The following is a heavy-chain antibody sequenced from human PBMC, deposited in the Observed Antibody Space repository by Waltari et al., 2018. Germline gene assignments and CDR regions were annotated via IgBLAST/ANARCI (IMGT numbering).Heavy chain of an antibody. CDR2: IYYSGST. J-gene: IGHJ5*02. Sequence: QLQLQESGPGLVKPSETLSLTCTVSGGSISSSSYYWGWIRQPPGKGLEWIGSIYYSGSTDYNPSLKSRVTISVDTSKNQCSLKLSSVTAADTAVYYCARHFMVRGVRTNWFDPWGQGTLVTVSS. V-gene: IGHV4-39*01. CDR1: GGSISSSSYY. D-gene: IGHD3-10*01. CDR3: ARHFMVRGVRTNWFDP.